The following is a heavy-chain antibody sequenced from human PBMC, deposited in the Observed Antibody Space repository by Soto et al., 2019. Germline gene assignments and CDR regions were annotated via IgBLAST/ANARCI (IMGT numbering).Heavy chain of an antibody. Sequence: QVQVEQSGAEVKKPGSSVKVSCKASGGTFSTAAISWVRQAPGQGLEWMGGIMPIFRTADYAQKFQGRVTITADESTSTAYLELRSLNSEDTAIYYCARDQDRPQLGGNYYYIMDVWGQGITVTVSS. V-gene: IGHV1-69*12. CDR2: IMPIFRTA. CDR3: ARDQDRPQLGGNYYYIMDV. CDR1: GGTFSTAA. D-gene: IGHD3-3*02. J-gene: IGHJ6*02.